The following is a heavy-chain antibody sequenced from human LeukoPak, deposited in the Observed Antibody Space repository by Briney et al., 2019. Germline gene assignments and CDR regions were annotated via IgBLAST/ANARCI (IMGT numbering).Heavy chain of an antibody. Sequence: PGGSLRLSCAASGFTFSDYCMSWIRQAPGKGLEWVSYISSSSSYTNYADSVKGRFTISRDNAKNSLYLQMNSLRAEDTAVYYCARDRYCGSTSCYSMGGMDVWGKGTTVTVSS. CDR2: ISSSSSYT. CDR3: ARDRYCGSTSCYSMGGMDV. J-gene: IGHJ6*04. CDR1: GFTFSDYC. D-gene: IGHD2-2*01. V-gene: IGHV3-11*06.